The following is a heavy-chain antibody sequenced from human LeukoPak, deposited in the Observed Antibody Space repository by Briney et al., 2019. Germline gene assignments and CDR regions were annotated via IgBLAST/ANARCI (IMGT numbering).Heavy chain of an antibody. J-gene: IGHJ3*02. Sequence: SVKVSCKASGGTFNTYAINWVRQAPGQGLEWMGAIIPIFGTAHYGQKFQGRATITADESTTTAYMDLSSLRSEDTAIYYCARSMVRLAITDGFHIWGQGTTVTVSS. V-gene: IGHV1-69*13. CDR1: GGTFNTYA. CDR2: IIPIFGTA. CDR3: ARSMVRLAITDGFHI. D-gene: IGHD3-10*01.